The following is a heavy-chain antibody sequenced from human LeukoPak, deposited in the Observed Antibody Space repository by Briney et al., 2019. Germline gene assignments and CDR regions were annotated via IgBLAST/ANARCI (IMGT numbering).Heavy chain of an antibody. CDR1: GGSFSGYY. CDR3: ARGRGSLDY. CDR2: INHSGST. V-gene: IGHV4-34*01. D-gene: IGHD5-12*01. Sequence: SETLSLTCAVYGGSFSGYYWSWIRQPPGKGLEWIGEINHSGSTNYNPSLKSRFTISVDTSKNQFSLKLSSVTAADTAVYYCARGRGSLDYWGQGTLVTVSS. J-gene: IGHJ4*02.